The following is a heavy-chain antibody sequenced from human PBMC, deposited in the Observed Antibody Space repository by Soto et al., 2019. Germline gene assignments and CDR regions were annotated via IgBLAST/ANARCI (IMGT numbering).Heavy chain of an antibody. V-gene: IGHV4-59*01. CDR1: GGSISSYY. CDR3: ARDSCYYPNWFDP. CDR2: IDYSGST. Sequence: SETLSLTCTVSGGSISSYYWSWIRQPPGKGLEWIGYIDYSGSTNYNPSLKSRVTISVYTSKNQFSQKLSSVTAADTAVYYCARDSCYYPNWFDPWGQGTLVTVSS. D-gene: IGHD3-22*01. J-gene: IGHJ5*02.